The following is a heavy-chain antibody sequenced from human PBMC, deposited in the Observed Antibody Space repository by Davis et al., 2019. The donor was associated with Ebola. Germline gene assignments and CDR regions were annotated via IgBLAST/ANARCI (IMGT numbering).Heavy chain of an antibody. J-gene: IGHJ4*02. CDR3: ARTYDSSGYYYAPFDY. V-gene: IGHV4-39*01. CDR2: IYYSGST. Sequence: SETLSLTCTVSGGPISSSSYYWGWIRQPPGKGLEWIGTIYYSGSTYYNPSLKSRVTISVDTSKNQVSLKLSSVTAADTAVYYCARTYDSSGYYYAPFDYWGQGTLVTVSS. D-gene: IGHD3-22*01. CDR1: GGPISSSSYY.